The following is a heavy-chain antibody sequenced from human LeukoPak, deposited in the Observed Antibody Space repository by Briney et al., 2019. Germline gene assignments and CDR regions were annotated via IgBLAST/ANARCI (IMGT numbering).Heavy chain of an antibody. D-gene: IGHD3-22*01. V-gene: IGHV1-2*02. Sequence: ASVKVSCKASGYTFTGYYMHWVRQAPGQGLEWMGWINPNSGGTNYAQKFQGRVTMTRDTSISTAYMELSRLRSDDTAVYYCARVYYDSSGYYHDYWGQGTLVTVSS. J-gene: IGHJ4*02. CDR2: INPNSGGT. CDR3: ARVYYDSSGYYHDY. CDR1: GYTFTGYY.